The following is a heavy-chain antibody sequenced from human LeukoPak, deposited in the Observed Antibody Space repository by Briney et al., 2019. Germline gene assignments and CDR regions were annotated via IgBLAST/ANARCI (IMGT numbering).Heavy chain of an antibody. D-gene: IGHD2-21*02. Sequence: GGSLRLSCAGSGFTFSSHWMGWVRRAPGKGLEWLANIKEDGHEKYYVDSVQGRFTISRDNAKNSLFLQMDSLRTEDTAVYFCARHGYCVFDYWGQGTLVTVSS. J-gene: IGHJ4*02. CDR3: ARHGYCVFDY. CDR1: GFTFSSHW. V-gene: IGHV3-7*01. CDR2: IKEDGHEK.